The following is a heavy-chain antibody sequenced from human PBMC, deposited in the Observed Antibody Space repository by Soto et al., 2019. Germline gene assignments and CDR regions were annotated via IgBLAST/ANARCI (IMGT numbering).Heavy chain of an antibody. Sequence: AGGSLRLSCAASGFTFSDYYMSWIRQAPGKGLEWVSYISSSSSYTNYADSVKGRFTISRDNAKNSLYLQMNSLRAEDTAVYYCARLYDFWSDSYFDYWGQGTLVTVSS. V-gene: IGHV3-11*06. CDR3: ARLYDFWSDSYFDY. J-gene: IGHJ4*02. CDR1: GFTFSDYY. CDR2: ISSSSSYT. D-gene: IGHD3-3*01.